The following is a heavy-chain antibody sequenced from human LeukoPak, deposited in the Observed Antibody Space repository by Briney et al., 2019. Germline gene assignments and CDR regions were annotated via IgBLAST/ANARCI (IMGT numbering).Heavy chain of an antibody. CDR3: ARVMVITTASDY. V-gene: IGHV4-34*01. Sequence: TSETLSLTCAVYGGSLSGYYWSWIRQPPGKGLEWIGEINHSGSTSYNPSLKSRVTISVDTSKNQFSLKLSSVTAADTAVYYCARVMVITTASDYWGQGTLVTVSS. D-gene: IGHD3-22*01. J-gene: IGHJ4*02. CDR1: GGSLSGYY. CDR2: INHSGST.